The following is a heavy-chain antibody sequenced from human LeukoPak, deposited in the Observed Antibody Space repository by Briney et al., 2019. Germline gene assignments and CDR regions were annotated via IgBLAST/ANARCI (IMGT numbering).Heavy chain of an antibody. V-gene: IGHV4-30-4*08. Sequence: SETLSLTCIVSGGSISSGDYYWSWIRQPPGKGLEWIGYIYYSGSTYYNPSLKSRVTISVDTSKNQFSLKLSSVTAADTAVYYCAREMGFWSGYFFDYWGQGTLVTVSS. CDR1: GGSISSGDYY. CDR2: IYYSGST. D-gene: IGHD3-3*01. J-gene: IGHJ4*02. CDR3: AREMGFWSGYFFDY.